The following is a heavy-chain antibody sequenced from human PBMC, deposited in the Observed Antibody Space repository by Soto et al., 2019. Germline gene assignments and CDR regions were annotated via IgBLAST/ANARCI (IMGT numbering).Heavy chain of an antibody. D-gene: IGHD5-12*01. CDR2: INTGNGNT. CDR1: GITSTTYA. V-gene: IGHV1-3*04. CDR3: ARAISGYVT. J-gene: IGHJ5*02. Sequence: QVQLVQSGAEVKKPGASVKVSCKASGITSTTYAIHWVRQAPGQGLEWMGWINTGNGNTRYSQRFLGRVSLTTDTSASTASMDLSSLTTEDTAVYYFARAISGYVTWGQGTLITVSS.